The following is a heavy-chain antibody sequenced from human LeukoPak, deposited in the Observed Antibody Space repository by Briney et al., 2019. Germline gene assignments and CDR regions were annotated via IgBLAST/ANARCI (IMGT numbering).Heavy chain of an antibody. CDR1: GYTFTSYG. CDR2: INPNSGGT. Sequence: ASVKVPCKASGYTFTSYGISWVRQAPGQGLEWMGWINPNSGGTNYAQKFQGRVTMTRDTSISTAYMELSRLRSDDTAVYYCARDPPRGYSYGYIVPPDYWGQGTLVTVSS. V-gene: IGHV1-2*02. CDR3: ARDPPRGYSYGYIVPPDY. D-gene: IGHD5-18*01. J-gene: IGHJ4*02.